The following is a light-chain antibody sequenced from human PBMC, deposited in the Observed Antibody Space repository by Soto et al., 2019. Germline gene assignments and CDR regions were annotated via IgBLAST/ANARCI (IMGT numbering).Light chain of an antibody. Sequence: QSALTQPASVSGSPGQSITISCTGTSSDVGGYNYVSWYQQHPGKAPKLMIYEVSNRPSGVSNRFSGSKSGNTASLTISGLQAEDEADYYCSSYTSSRTARVFGGGTKLTVL. CDR3: SSYTSSRTARV. V-gene: IGLV2-14*01. J-gene: IGLJ3*02. CDR2: EVS. CDR1: SSDVGGYNY.